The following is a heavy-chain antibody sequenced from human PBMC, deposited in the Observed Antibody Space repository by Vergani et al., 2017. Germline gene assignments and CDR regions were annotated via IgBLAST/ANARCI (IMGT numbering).Heavy chain of an antibody. CDR1: GYSFSDYW. CDR2: IYPGDSDT. J-gene: IGHJ2*01. V-gene: IGHV5-51*01. Sequence: EGQLVQSGAEVKKPGESLKLSCKGSGYSFSDYWIAWVRQMPGKGLEWMGIIYPGDSDTRYSPSFQGQVTISVDKSISTAYLQWSSLKASDTAIYYCARRGTQREYFTLWGRGTLVTVSS. D-gene: IGHD5-18*01. CDR3: ARRGTQREYFTL.